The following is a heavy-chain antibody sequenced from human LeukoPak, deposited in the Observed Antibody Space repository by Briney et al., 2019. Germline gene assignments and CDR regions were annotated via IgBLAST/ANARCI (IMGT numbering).Heavy chain of an antibody. J-gene: IGHJ4*02. CDR3: ARDRLQYFDY. V-gene: IGHV3-53*01. CDR2: IYVSGDT. Sequence: GGSLRLSCAASGFTVSDFYMSWVSQAPGKGLEWVSLIYVSGDTYYTDSVKGRFTISRDTSENTLYLQMNSLRVEDTAVYYCARDRLQYFDYWGQGTLVTVSS. CDR1: GFTVSDFY. D-gene: IGHD3-16*01.